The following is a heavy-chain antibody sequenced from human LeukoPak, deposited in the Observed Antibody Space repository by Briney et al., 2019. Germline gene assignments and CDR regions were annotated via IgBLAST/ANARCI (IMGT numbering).Heavy chain of an antibody. CDR3: ARGPRWFGELLRYYYYYGMDV. CDR1: GYTFTKYG. D-gene: IGHD3-10*01. V-gene: IGHV1-18*01. CDR2: ISTYNGNT. Sequence: ASVKVSCKASGYTFTKYGITWVRQAPGQGLEWMGWISTYNGNTNYAQKLQGRVTMTTDTSTSTAYMELRSLISDDAAVYYCARGPRWFGELLRYYYYYGMDVWGQGTTVTVSS. J-gene: IGHJ6*02.